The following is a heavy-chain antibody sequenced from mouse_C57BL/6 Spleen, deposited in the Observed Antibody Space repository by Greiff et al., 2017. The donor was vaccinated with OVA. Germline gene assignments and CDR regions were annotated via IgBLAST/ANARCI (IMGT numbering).Heavy chain of an antibody. V-gene: IGHV1-55*01. Sequence: QVQLQQPGAELVKPGASVTMSCKASGYTFTSYWITWVKQRPGQGLEWIGDIYPGSGSTNYNEKFKSKATLTVDTSSSTAYMQLSSLTSEDSAVYYCAKRDYSNYALAYWGQGTLVTVSA. CDR3: AKRDYSNYALAY. J-gene: IGHJ3*01. D-gene: IGHD2-5*01. CDR1: GYTFTSYW. CDR2: IYPGSGST.